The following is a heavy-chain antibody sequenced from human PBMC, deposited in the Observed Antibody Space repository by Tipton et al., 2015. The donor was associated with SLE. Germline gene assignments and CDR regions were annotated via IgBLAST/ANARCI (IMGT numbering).Heavy chain of an antibody. Sequence: TLSLTCIVSGGSIFSGSYYWGWIRQPPGKGLEWIGNIYYSGSTYYNPSLKSRVTISVDTSKNQFSLQLNSVTPEDTAVYYCARSRIAVAGSYFDYWGQGTLVTVSS. CDR2: IYYSGST. CDR1: GGSIFSGSYY. CDR3: ARSRIAVAGSYFDY. D-gene: IGHD6-19*01. J-gene: IGHJ4*02. V-gene: IGHV4-39*07.